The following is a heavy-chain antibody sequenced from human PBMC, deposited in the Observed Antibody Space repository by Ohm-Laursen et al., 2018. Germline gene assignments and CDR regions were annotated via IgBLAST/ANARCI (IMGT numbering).Heavy chain of an antibody. V-gene: IGHV4-59*08. CDR2: ISHSGST. J-gene: IGHJ6*02. Sequence: GTLSLTCPVSGGSISNYYWSWIRQAPGKGLELIGYISHSGSTNYNPSLKSRITISVDRSRNQFSLKVRSVTAADTAVYYCARAAQQPQIYYYYGMDVWGQGTTVTVSS. CDR3: ARAAQQPQIYYYYGMDV. CDR1: GGSISNYY. D-gene: IGHD6-13*01.